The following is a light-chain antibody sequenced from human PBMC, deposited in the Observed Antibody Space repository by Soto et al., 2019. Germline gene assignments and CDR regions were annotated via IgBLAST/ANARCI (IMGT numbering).Light chain of an antibody. J-gene: IGKJ2*01. CDR3: QQYGGSPYT. CDR2: GAS. CDR1: QSVSSTY. V-gene: IGKV3-20*01. Sequence: EIVLTQSPGTLSLSPGERATLSCRASQSVSSTYLAWYQQKPGQAPRLLIYGASSRATGIPDRFSGSGSGTDFTLTISRLEPEDFAVYLCQQYGGSPYTFGQGTKLEIK.